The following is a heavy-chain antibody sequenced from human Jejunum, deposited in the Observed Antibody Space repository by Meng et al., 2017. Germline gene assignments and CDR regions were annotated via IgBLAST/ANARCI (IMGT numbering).Heavy chain of an antibody. V-gene: IGHV4-34*02. CDR3: ARHEVDFDN. CDR2: FTRGGTT. CDR1: GGSISGYF. J-gene: IGHJ4*02. D-gene: IGHD1-26*01. Sequence: VHLTRGGAGLLKPSETLSLPCAVYGGSISGYFWSWIRQAPGEGLEWVGEFTRGGTTNYNPSLKSRVTISADTSKNQFSLTLSSVSAADTAVYYCARHEVDFDNWGQGTLVTVSS.